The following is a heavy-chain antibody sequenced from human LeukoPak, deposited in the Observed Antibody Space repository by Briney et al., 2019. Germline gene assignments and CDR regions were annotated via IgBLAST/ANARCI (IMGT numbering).Heavy chain of an antibody. J-gene: IGHJ3*02. CDR3: ARDSGHDAFDI. CDR1: GFTVSGNY. CDR2: IYRSGST. V-gene: IGHV3-53*01. Sequence: GGSLRLSCAASGFTVSGNYMSWVRQAPGKGLEWVSVIYRSGSTYYADSVKGRFTISRDNSKNTLYLQMNRLRAEDTAVYYCARDSGHDAFDIWGQGTMVTVSS.